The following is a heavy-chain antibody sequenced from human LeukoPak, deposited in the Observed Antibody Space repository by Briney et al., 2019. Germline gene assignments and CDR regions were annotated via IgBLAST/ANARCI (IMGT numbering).Heavy chain of an antibody. V-gene: IGHV4-39*07. CDR2: IYYSGST. CDR3: ASSISYGSGNYYFDY. CDR1: GGSISSSSYY. Sequence: PSETLSLTCTVSGGSISSSSYYWGWIRQPPGKGLEWIGSIYYSGSTYYNPSLKSRVTISVDTSKNQFSLKLSSVTAADTAVYYCASSISYGSGNYYFDYWGQGTLVTVSS. D-gene: IGHD3-10*01. J-gene: IGHJ4*02.